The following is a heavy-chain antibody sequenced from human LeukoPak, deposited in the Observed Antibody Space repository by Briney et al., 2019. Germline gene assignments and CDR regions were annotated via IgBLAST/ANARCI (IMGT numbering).Heavy chain of an antibody. CDR2: IAKNNRDM. CDR3: ARDGQSGSYREDDY. Sequence: GGSLRLSRVASGFSFSNYNMNWVRQSPGQGLEWVAAIAKNNRDMDYAGSVKGRFTISRDNAKDSLYLQMDSLRAEDTAVYYCARDGQSGSYREDDYWGQGTQVTVSS. CDR1: GFSFSNYN. J-gene: IGHJ4*02. V-gene: IGHV3-21*06. D-gene: IGHD1-26*01.